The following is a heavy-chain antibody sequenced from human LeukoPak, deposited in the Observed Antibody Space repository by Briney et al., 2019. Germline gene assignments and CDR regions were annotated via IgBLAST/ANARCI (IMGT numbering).Heavy chain of an antibody. CDR3: ARGGDGYNYHHY. Sequence: GGSLRLSCAASGFTFSSYWMYWVRQAPGKGLVWVSRINSDGSSTSYADSVKGRFTISRDNAKNSLYLQMNSLRDEDTAVYYCARGGDGYNYHHYWGQGTLVTVSS. V-gene: IGHV3-74*01. CDR2: INSDGSST. D-gene: IGHD5-24*01. CDR1: GFTFSSYW. J-gene: IGHJ4*02.